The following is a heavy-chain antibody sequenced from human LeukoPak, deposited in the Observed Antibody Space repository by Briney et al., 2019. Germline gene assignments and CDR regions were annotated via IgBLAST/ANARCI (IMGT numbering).Heavy chain of an antibody. D-gene: IGHD4-11*01. J-gene: IGHJ3*02. CDR3: AREPFTVTTDPDAFDI. V-gene: IGHV1-69*04. Sequence: SVKVSCKASGGTFSSYTISWVRQAPGQGLEWMGRIIPILVIANYAQHFQGRVTITADKSTSTAYMELSSLSSEDTAVYYCAREPFTVTTDPDAFDIWGQGTMVTVSS. CDR2: IIPILVIA. CDR1: GGTFSSYT.